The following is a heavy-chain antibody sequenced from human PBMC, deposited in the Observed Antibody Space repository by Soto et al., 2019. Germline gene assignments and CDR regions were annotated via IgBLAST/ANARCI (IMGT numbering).Heavy chain of an antibody. CDR1: GDSISRIDYY. Sequence: QVQLQESGPGLMKPSQTLSLTCSVSGDSISRIDYYWTWIRQHPEKGLEWIGNIYFRGNTYYSPSLESRLIISVDTSKNQFSLKLTSVTAADTAVYYCAREGGSYDSGGYLIRGAFDIWGQGTMVTVSS. CDR3: AREGGSYDSGGYLIRGAFDI. J-gene: IGHJ3*02. V-gene: IGHV4-31*03. CDR2: IYFRGNT. D-gene: IGHD3-22*01.